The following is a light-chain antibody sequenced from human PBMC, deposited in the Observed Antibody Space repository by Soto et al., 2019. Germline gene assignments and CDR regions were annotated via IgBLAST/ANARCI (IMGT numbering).Light chain of an antibody. CDR2: DAS. Sequence: DIQMTQSPSSLSASVGDRVTITCQASQDISNYLNWYQQKPGKAPKLLIYDASNLETGVPSRFSGSGSGTDFTFTIRSLQPEDITTYYCQQYDNPPYTFGQGTKLEI. J-gene: IGKJ2*01. CDR3: QQYDNPPYT. CDR1: QDISNY. V-gene: IGKV1-33*01.